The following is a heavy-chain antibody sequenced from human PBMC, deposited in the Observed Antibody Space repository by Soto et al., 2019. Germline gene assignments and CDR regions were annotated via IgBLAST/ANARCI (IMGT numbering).Heavy chain of an antibody. Sequence: ASVKVSCKASGYTFTSYYMHWVRQAPGQGLEWMGIINPSGGSTSYAQKFQGRVTMTRDTSISTAYMELSRLRSGDTAVYYCARRKGDYYDSSGYHYYFDYWGQGTLVTVSS. CDR2: INPSGGST. D-gene: IGHD3-22*01. CDR3: ARRKGDYYDSSGYHYYFDY. V-gene: IGHV1-46*01. CDR1: GYTFTSYY. J-gene: IGHJ4*02.